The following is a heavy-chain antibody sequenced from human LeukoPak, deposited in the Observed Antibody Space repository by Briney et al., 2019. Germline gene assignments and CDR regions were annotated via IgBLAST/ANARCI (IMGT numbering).Heavy chain of an antibody. Sequence: GGSLRLSCAASGLSFDDYAMQWLRQAAGQGLEWVCLISWDGGSTYYADSVKGRFTISRDKNKNPLYLQMNSLRAEDTALYSCAKVRSYDNNGNYDYWGQGTLVTVSS. CDR1: GLSFDDYA. V-gene: IGHV3-43D*04. D-gene: IGHD3-22*01. CDR3: AKVRSYDNNGNYDY. CDR2: ISWDGGST. J-gene: IGHJ4*02.